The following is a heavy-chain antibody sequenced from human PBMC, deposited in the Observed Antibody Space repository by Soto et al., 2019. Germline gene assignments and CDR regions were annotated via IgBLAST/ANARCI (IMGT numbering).Heavy chain of an antibody. D-gene: IGHD4-17*01. J-gene: IGHJ4*02. CDR1: GGSVSSGGYY. CDR3: EGDIDGDYYTY. CDR2: IFYSGTT. V-gene: IGHV4-31*03. Sequence: QVQLQESGPGLVKPSQTLSLTCNVSGGSVSSGGYYWSWIRQHPGGGLEWIGYIFYSGTTYYNPSLKRRLTISLDTAKNQFSLRLTSVTDADTSVYYCEGDIDGDYYTYWGQGALVTVSS.